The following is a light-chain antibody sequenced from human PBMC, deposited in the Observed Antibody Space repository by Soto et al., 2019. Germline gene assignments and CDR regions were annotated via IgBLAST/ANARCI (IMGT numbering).Light chain of an antibody. Sequence: DIQMTQSPSTLSASVGDRVTITCLASQSISSWLAWYQQKPGKAPKLLIYKASSLESGVPSRFSGSGSGTEFTLTISSLQPDDFATYYCQQYDSYPWTFGHGTKVDIK. CDR2: KAS. J-gene: IGKJ1*01. V-gene: IGKV1-5*03. CDR3: QQYDSYPWT. CDR1: QSISSW.